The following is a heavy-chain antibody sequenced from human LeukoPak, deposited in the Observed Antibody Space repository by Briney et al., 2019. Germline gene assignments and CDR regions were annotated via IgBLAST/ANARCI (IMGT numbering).Heavy chain of an antibody. Sequence: GASVKVSCKASGYTFTSYDINWVRQATGQGLEWMGWMNPNSGNTGYAQKFQGRVTMTRNTSISTAYMELRSLRSDDTAVYYCARDLGPLGYCTGGVCSDYDNWYFDLWGRGTLVTVSS. J-gene: IGHJ2*01. V-gene: IGHV1-8*01. CDR3: ARDLGPLGYCTGGVCSDYDNWYFDL. CDR2: MNPNSGNT. D-gene: IGHD2-8*02. CDR1: GYTFTSYD.